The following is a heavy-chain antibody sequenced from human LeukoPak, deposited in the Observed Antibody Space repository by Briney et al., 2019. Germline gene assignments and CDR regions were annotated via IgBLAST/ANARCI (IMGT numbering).Heavy chain of an antibody. CDR2: IYPGDSDT. V-gene: IGHV5-51*01. J-gene: IGHJ4*02. CDR1: GYSFTSYW. CDR3: ARHLGGRYFDWLPYFDY. Sequence: GESLKISCKGSGYSFTSYWIGWVRQMPGKGLEWMGIIYPGDSDTRYSPSFQGQVTISADKSISTAYLQWSSPKASDTAMYYCARHLGGRYFDWLPYFDYWGQGTLVTVSS. D-gene: IGHD3-9*01.